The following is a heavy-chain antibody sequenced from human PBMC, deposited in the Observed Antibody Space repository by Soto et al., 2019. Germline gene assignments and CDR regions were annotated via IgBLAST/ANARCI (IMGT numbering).Heavy chain of an antibody. J-gene: IGHJ4*02. CDR3: TRDAGFDSRSYYFDN. CDR1: GYTLTNYG. CDR2: ISGYNSKT. Sequence: QVQLVQSGGEVKKPGAAVKVSCKASGYTLTNYGFSWVRQAPGQGLEWVGWISGYNSKTKYAQKFQGRVSMTTDTSSSTAYMGVRSLTFDDTAVYYCTRDAGFDSRSYYFDNWGQGTLVTVSS. D-gene: IGHD3-22*01. V-gene: IGHV1-18*01.